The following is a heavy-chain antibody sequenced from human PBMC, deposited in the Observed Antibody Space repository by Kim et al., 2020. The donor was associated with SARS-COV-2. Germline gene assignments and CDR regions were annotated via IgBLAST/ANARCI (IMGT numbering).Heavy chain of an antibody. CDR3: ASDYGPGAGP. V-gene: IGHV1-8*01. Sequence: NTGYAKKFQGRVTMTRNTSISTAYMELSSLRSEDTAVYYCASDYGPGAGPWGQGTLVTVSS. D-gene: IGHD3-10*01. J-gene: IGHJ5*02. CDR2: NT.